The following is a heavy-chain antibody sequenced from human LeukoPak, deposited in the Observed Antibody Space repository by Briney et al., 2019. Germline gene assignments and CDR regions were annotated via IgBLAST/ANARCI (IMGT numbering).Heavy chain of an antibody. CDR1: GFTFSSQA. V-gene: IGHV3-23*01. CDR3: AKGNSGSYAWFDP. J-gene: IGHJ5*02. D-gene: IGHD1-26*01. CDR2: VSGSGGST. Sequence: GGSLRLSCAASGFTFSSQAMGWVRQAPGKGLEWVSGVSGSGGSTYYADSVKGRFTISRDNSKNTLYLQMNSLRAEDTAVYYCAKGNSGSYAWFDPWGQGTLVTVSS.